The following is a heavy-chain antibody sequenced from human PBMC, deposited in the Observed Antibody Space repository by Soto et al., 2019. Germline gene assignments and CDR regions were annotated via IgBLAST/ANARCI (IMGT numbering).Heavy chain of an antibody. CDR1: GFSLGTSGVG. Sequence: QITLKESGPTLVKPTQTLTLTCTFSGFSLGTSGVGVDWIRQPPGKALEWLALIYWDDNERYSPSLKSRLTVTKDTSKNQVVRTMTNVDPVDTATYYCAHSSGWLLDYWGQGTLVTVSS. J-gene: IGHJ4*02. D-gene: IGHD3-22*01. V-gene: IGHV2-5*02. CDR2: IYWDDNE. CDR3: AHSSGWLLDY.